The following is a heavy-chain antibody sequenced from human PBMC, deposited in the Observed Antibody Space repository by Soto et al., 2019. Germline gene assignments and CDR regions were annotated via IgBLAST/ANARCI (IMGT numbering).Heavy chain of an antibody. CDR2: ISSSSSYI. CDR3: ARDYYGSGTQADY. J-gene: IGHJ4*02. Sequence: RLSCAASGFTFSSYSMNWVRQAPGKGLEWVSSISSSSSYIYYADSVKGRFTISRDNAKNSLYLQMNSLRAEDTAVYYCARDYYGSGTQADYWGQGTLVTVSS. CDR1: GFTFSSYS. D-gene: IGHD3-10*01. V-gene: IGHV3-21*01.